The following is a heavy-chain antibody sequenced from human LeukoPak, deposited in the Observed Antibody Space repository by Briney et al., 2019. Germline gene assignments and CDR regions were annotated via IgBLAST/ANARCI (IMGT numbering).Heavy chain of an antibody. J-gene: IGHJ4*02. CDR3: AKSRGVGILTGYYAGDY. CDR2: ISGSGGST. Sequence: GGSLRLSCAASGFTFSNYAMSWVRQAPGKGLEWVSGISGSGGSTYYADSVKGRFTISRDNSKNMLHLQMNSLRAEDTAVYYCAKSRGVGILTGYYAGDYWGQGTLLTVSS. D-gene: IGHD3-9*01. V-gene: IGHV3-23*01. CDR1: GFTFSNYA.